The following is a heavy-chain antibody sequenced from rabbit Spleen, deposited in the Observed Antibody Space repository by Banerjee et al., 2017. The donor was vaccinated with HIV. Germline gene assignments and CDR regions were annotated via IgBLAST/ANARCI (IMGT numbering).Heavy chain of an antibody. J-gene: IGHJ4*01. CDR1: GFSFSGSHY. D-gene: IGHD6-1*01. Sequence: QEQLEESGGGLVQPEGSLTLTCTASGFSFSGSHYMCWVRQAPGKGLEWIACIYAGGSGTTYYASWAKGRFTISKTSSTTVTLQMTSLTAADTATYFCARLGHADYPYAYGLKLWGPGTLVTVS. CDR2: IYAGGSGTT. CDR3: ARLGHADYPYAYGLKL. V-gene: IGHV1S45*01.